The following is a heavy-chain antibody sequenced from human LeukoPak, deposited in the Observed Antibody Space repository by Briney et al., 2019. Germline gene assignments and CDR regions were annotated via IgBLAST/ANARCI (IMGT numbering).Heavy chain of an antibody. CDR1: GYSISSGYH. D-gene: IGHD2-15*01. V-gene: IGHV4-38-2*02. CDR2: IYHSGST. J-gene: IGHJ3*02. CDR3: ARLGGYCSGGSCYNDAFDI. Sequence: SETLSLTCTVSGYSISSGYHWGWIRQPPGKGLEWIGSIYHSGSTYYNPSLKSRVTISVDTSKNQFSLKLSSVTAADTAVYYCARLGGYCSGGSCYNDAFDIWGQGTMVTVSS.